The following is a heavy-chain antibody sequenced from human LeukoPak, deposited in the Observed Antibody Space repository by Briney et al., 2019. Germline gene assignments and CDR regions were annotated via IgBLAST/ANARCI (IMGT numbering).Heavy chain of an antibody. D-gene: IGHD3-22*01. CDR1: GFTFSSYA. CDR3: AKDPTHYRVWDDYDSTVLSY. CDR2: IRYDGSNK. V-gene: IGHV3-30*02. J-gene: IGHJ4*02. Sequence: GGSLRLSCAASGFTFSSYAMHWVRQAPGKGPEWAAFIRYDGSNKYYADSVKGRFTISRDNSKNTLYLQMNSLRAADTAVYYCAKDPTHYRVWDDYDSTVLSYWGQGTLVTVSS.